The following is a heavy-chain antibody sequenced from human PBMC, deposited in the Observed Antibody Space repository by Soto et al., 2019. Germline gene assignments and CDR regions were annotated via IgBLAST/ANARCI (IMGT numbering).Heavy chain of an antibody. V-gene: IGHV3-23*01. Sequence: EVQLLESGGGLVQPGGSLRLSCAASGFTFSSYAMSWVRQAPGKGLEWVSAISGSGGSTYYAVSVKGRFTISRDNSKNTLYMQMNSLSAEDTAVYYCAKATDEGIAVYWGQGTLVTVSS. D-gene: IGHD6-19*01. J-gene: IGHJ4*02. CDR3: AKATDEGIAVY. CDR2: ISGSGGST. CDR1: GFTFSSYA.